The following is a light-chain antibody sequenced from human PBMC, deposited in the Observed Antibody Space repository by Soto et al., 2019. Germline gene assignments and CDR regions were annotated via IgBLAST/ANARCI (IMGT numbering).Light chain of an antibody. V-gene: IGKV1-5*03. CDR2: TAS. CDR3: QQYSDSSRS. J-gene: IGKJ1*01. CDR1: QNIDTW. Sequence: DIQMTQSPSTLSASIGDRITISCRASQNIDTWLAWYQQRPGEAPKLLIYTASNLENGVPSRFSGSGSGTAFTLTISILQPEDFATYSGQQYSDSSRSFGQGTQVE.